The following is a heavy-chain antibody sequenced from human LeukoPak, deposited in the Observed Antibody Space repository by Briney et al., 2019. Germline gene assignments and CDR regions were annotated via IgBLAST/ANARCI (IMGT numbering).Heavy chain of an antibody. Sequence: GGSLRLSCAASGFTFNSAWMSWVRQAPGKGLEWVSYISSSSSTIYYADSVKGRFTISRDNAKNSLYLQMNSLRAEDTAVYYCARDNQYCSGGSCYPGFFDYWGQGTLVTVSS. J-gene: IGHJ4*02. CDR3: ARDNQYCSGGSCYPGFFDY. V-gene: IGHV3-48*01. CDR2: ISSSSSTI. D-gene: IGHD2-15*01. CDR1: GFTFNSAW.